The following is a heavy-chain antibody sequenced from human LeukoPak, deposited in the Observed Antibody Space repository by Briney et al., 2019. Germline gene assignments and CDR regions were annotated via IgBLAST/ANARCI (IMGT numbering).Heavy chain of an antibody. CDR2: IKEDGTEK. CDR1: GFTFSAYW. J-gene: IGHJ4*02. CDR3: ARDLGTSASGFYLDQ. V-gene: IGHV3-7*01. D-gene: IGHD7-27*01. Sequence: GGSLRLSCAASGFTFSAYWMTWVRRAPGKGLEWVANIKEDGTEKNYVDSVKGRFTISRDTNTLYLQMNTLRVEDTAVYYCARDLGTSASGFYLDQWGQGTQVTVSS.